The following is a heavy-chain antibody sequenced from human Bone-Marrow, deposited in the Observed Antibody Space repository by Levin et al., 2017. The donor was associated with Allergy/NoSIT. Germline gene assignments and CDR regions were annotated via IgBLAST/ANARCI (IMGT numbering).Heavy chain of an antibody. CDR1: GGSSSTGSYY. J-gene: IGHJ6*03. CDR3: ARGGYSTIFYYYYMDV. V-gene: IGHV4-39*01. CDR2: ISYSGST. D-gene: IGHD5-18*01. Sequence: SETLSLTCSVSGGSSSTGSYYRAWIRQAPGKGLEWIASISYSGSTYYNPSLKSRVAISEDSSKTQFSLNLKSVTAADTAVYYCARGGYSTIFYYYYMDVWGEGSTVTVS.